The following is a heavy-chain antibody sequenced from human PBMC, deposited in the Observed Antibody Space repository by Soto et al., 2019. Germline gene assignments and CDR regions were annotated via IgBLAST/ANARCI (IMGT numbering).Heavy chain of an antibody. J-gene: IGHJ4*02. Sequence: GGSLRLSCAASGFTFSSYGMHWVRQAPGKGLEWVAVISYDGSNKYYADSVKGRFTISRDNSKNTLYLQMNSLRAEDTAVYYCAKDLSDWLLYRFGAPFDYWGQGTLVTVSS. CDR2: ISYDGSNK. D-gene: IGHD3-9*01. V-gene: IGHV3-30*18. CDR3: AKDLSDWLLYRFGAPFDY. CDR1: GFTFSSYG.